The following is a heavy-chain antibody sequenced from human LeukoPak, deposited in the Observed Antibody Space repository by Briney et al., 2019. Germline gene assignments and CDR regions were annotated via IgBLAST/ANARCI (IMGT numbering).Heavy chain of an antibody. V-gene: IGHV4-34*01. D-gene: IGHD3-3*01. CDR3: ARGRDYDFWSGYYRWFDP. J-gene: IGHJ5*02. CDR2: INHSGST. Sequence: SETLSLTCAVYGGSFSGYYWSWIRQPPGKGLEWIGEINHSGSTNYNPSLKSRVTISVDTSKNQFSLKLSSVTAADTAVYYYARGRDYDFWSGYYRWFDPWGQGTLVTVSS. CDR1: GGSFSGYY.